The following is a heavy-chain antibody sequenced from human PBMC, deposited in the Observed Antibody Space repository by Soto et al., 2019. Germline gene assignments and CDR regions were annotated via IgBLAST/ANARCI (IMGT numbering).Heavy chain of an antibody. CDR3: AREVTAWPIDYGLDA. CDR1: GFTFSSYS. J-gene: IGHJ6*02. D-gene: IGHD2-21*02. CDR2: ITRNSDI. Sequence: VGSLRLSCASSGFTFSSYSIHWVRQAPGRGLEWVSAITRNSDIYYADSVKGRFTISRDNAKNSVSLQMDSLRAEDTAVYYCAREVTAWPIDYGLDAWGQGTTVTVSS. V-gene: IGHV3-21*01.